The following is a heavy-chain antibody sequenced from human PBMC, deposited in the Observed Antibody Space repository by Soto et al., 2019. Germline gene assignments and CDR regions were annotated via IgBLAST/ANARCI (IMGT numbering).Heavy chain of an antibody. J-gene: IGHJ4*02. CDR1: GFTFSSYA. CDR2: ISGSGGST. Sequence: GGSLRLSCAASGFTFSSYAMSWVRQAPGKGLEWVSAISGSGGSTYYADSVKGRFTISRDNSKNTLYLQMNSLRAEDTAVYYCAIAEWDLLVLTQFDYRAQRTPVTGSS. V-gene: IGHV3-23*01. CDR3: AIAEWDLLVLTQFDY. D-gene: IGHD1-26*01.